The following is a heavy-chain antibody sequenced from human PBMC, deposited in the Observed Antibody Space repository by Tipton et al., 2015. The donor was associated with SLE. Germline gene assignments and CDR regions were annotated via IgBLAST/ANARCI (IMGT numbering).Heavy chain of an antibody. D-gene: IGHD3-3*01. V-gene: IGHV4-34*01. J-gene: IGHJ3*02. CDR3: ASGDFWSGPPVDAFDM. CDR1: GGSFSGYY. CDR2: VNHSGGT. Sequence: LRLSCAVHGGSFSGYYWSWVRQPPGKGLEWIGEVNHSGGTKYNPSLNSRVTISLDTSNSQFSLKLTSVTAADTAVYYCASGDFWSGPPVDAFDMWGQGTMVSVSS.